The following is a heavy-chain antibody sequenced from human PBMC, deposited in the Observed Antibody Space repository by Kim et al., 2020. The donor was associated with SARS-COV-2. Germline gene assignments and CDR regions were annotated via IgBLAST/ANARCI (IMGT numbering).Heavy chain of an antibody. J-gene: IGHJ5*01. CDR3: ARGANWFES. Sequence: SGRTKYNPSLNSRVTRSVDTSKRQFSLKLNSVTAADTAVYYCARGANWFESWGQGTLVTVSS. V-gene: IGHV4-59*09. CDR2: SGRT.